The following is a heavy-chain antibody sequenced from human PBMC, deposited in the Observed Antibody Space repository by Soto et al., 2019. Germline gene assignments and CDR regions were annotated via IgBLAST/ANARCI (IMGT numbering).Heavy chain of an antibody. D-gene: IGHD3-3*02. CDR2: ISYDGSTK. Sequence: QVQLVESGGGVIQPGKSLRLSCAASGFSFSNYGMHWVRLAPGRGLEWVAVISYDGSTKYYGDSVKGRFTISRDNSINTLYLQMNILRAEDTALYYCAKDQISHFWSGFPPYYSYTMDVWGPGTTVTVSS. CDR1: GFSFSNYG. CDR3: AKDQISHFWSGFPPYYSYTMDV. V-gene: IGHV3-30*18. J-gene: IGHJ6*02.